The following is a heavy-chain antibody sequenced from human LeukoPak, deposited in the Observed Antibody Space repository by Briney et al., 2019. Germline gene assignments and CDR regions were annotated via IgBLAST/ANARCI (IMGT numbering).Heavy chain of an antibody. CDR3: AREGSGYSSEFDS. D-gene: IGHD3-3*01. CDR2: IYPSGTT. J-gene: IGHJ4*02. V-gene: IGHV4-4*02. CDR1: DGSINTRNW. Sequence: SETLSLTCAVSDGSINTRNWWSWIRQPPGKGLEWIGEIYPSGTTNYNPSLKSRVSISIDKSNNQFSLTLSSVTAADTALYFCAREGSGYSSEFDSWGQGTRVTVSS.